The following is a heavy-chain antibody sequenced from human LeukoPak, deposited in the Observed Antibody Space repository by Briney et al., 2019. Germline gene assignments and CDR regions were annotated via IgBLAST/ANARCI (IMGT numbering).Heavy chain of an antibody. CDR2: IYHSGST. CDR1: GGSIRSHENY. CDR3: ARAHNYDSLTGYYIDP. Sequence: SETLSLTCTVSGGSIRSHENYWSWIRQLPGQGLEWIGYIYHSGSTYYNPSRKSRVTISVDTSKSQFSLKLSSVTAADTAVYYCARAHNYDSLTGYYIDPWGQRTLVTVSS. V-gene: IGHV4-31*03. J-gene: IGHJ5*02. D-gene: IGHD3-9*01.